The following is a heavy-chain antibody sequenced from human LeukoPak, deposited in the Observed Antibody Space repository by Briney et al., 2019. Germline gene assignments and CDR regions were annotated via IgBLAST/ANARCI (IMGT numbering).Heavy chain of an antibody. CDR3: AKVGHCSGGTCYFFDS. CDR2: ISFDGSIK. D-gene: IGHD2-15*01. V-gene: IGHV3-30*18. CDR1: GFTFSNFG. J-gene: IGHJ4*02. Sequence: PGGSLRLSCAASGFTFSNFGMHWVRQAPGKGLEWVAVISFDGSIKYYADSVKGRFTISRDNSKNTLYLQMNSLRAEDTAVYYCAKVGHCSGGTCYFFDSWGQGTLATVSS.